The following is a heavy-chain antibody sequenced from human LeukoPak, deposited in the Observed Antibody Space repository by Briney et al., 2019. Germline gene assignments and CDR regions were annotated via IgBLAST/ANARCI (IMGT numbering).Heavy chain of an antibody. CDR3: ARVVRDDRGWYDFDS. V-gene: IGHV3-13*04. D-gene: IGHD6-19*01. CDR1: GFTLSRYD. Sequence: GGSLRLSRAPSGFTLSRYDMQWRRQAPGEGLEWVSGVTTAGDTYYPASVKGRFTISRENAKNSFFLQMNSLRAGDTAVYYCARVVRDDRGWYDFDSWGQGSLVTVSS. J-gene: IGHJ4*02. CDR2: VTTAGDT.